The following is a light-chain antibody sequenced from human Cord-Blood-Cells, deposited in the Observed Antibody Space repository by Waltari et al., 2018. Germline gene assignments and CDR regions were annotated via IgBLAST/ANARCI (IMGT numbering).Light chain of an antibody. CDR3: QQYGSSPLT. CDR2: GAS. V-gene: IGKV3-20*01. CDR1: QSVSSSY. J-gene: IGKJ4*01. Sequence: EIVLTQSPGTLSLSPGERATLSCSASQSVSSSYLAWYQQKPGQAPRLLIYGASRRATGIPDRFSGSGSGTDFTLTISRLEPEDFAVYYCQQYGSSPLTFGGGTKVEIK.